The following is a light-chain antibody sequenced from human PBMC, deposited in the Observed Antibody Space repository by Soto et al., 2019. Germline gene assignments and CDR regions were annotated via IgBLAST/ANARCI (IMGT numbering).Light chain of an antibody. V-gene: IGKV1-5*01. CDR3: QQYNNYPRT. CDR2: DAS. J-gene: IGKJ1*01. Sequence: DIQMTQSPPTLSASVGDRVTITCRASESIRTWLAWYQHKPGKAPKFLIYDASTLESGVPSRFSGSGSGTEFTLTISSLQPDDFATYYCQQYNNYPRTFGQGTKVDIK. CDR1: ESIRTW.